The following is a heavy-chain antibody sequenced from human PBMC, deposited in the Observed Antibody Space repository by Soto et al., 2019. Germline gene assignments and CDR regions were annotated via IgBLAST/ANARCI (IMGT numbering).Heavy chain of an antibody. V-gene: IGHV1-69*13. CDR1: GYTFSSYP. CDR2: IFPIFGTT. CDR3: AMIEYSSGSDY. D-gene: IGHD6-19*01. J-gene: IGHJ4*02. Sequence: SVKVSCKASGYTFSSYPITWVRQAPGQGLEWLGGIFPIFGTTNYAQRFEDRVTITADELTSTAYMELSSLRSEDTAVYYCAMIEYSSGSDYWGQGTLVTVSS.